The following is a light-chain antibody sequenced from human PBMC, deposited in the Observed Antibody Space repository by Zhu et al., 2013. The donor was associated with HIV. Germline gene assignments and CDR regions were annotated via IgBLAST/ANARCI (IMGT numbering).Light chain of an antibody. CDR2: AAS. J-gene: IGKJ2*01. CDR1: QDIGRY. CDR3: QHFKTYPFT. V-gene: IGKV1-9*01. Sequence: DIQLTQSPSFLSASVGDRVIIACRASQDIGRYLAWYQQKSGKAPKLLIFAASTVQSGVPSRFSGSGSGTEFTLTISDLQPEDFGDYYCQHFKTYPFTFGQGTKLEI.